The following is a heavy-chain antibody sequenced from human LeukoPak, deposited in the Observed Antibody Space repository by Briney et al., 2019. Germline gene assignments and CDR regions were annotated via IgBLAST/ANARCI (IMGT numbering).Heavy chain of an antibody. J-gene: IGHJ4*02. Sequence: SETLSLTCTVSGGSISSGGFYWGWIRQPPGRGLEWIGNIYYRGTTYDNPSLKGRVTISRDTSKNQFSLKLNSVTAADTALYYCARTVAGKLIFAYWGQGTLVTVSS. CDR2: IYYRGTT. CDR1: GGSISSGGFY. D-gene: IGHD6-19*01. V-gene: IGHV4-39*07. CDR3: ARTVAGKLIFAY.